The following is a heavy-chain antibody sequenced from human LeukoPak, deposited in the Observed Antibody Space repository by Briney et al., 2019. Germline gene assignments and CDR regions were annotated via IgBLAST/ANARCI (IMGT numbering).Heavy chain of an antibody. CDR2: IYYTGST. D-gene: IGHD3-22*01. Sequence: PSETLSLTCTVCGGSIISSSYYWGWIRQPPGKGLEWIGSIYYTGSTYYNPSLKSRVTISVDTSKNQFSLKLSSVTAADTAVYYSEIVVGMIPNYWGPGTLVTVSS. CDR1: GGSIISSSYY. J-gene: IGHJ4*02. V-gene: IGHV4-39*01. CDR3: EIVVGMIPNY.